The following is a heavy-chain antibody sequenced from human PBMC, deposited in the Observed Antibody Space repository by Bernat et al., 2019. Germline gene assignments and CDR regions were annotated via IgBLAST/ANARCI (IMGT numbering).Heavy chain of an antibody. CDR2: IYHSGST. V-gene: IGHV4-30-2*05. Sequence: QLQLQESGSGLVKPSQTLSLTCAVSGGSISSGGYSWSWIRQPPGKGLEWIGYIYHSGSTYYNPSLKSRVTISVDTSKNQFSLKLSSVTAADTAVYYCARSVLPSPTPDAFDIWGQGTMVTVSS. J-gene: IGHJ3*02. CDR3: ARSVLPSPTPDAFDI. CDR1: GGSISSGGYS. D-gene: IGHD2-15*01.